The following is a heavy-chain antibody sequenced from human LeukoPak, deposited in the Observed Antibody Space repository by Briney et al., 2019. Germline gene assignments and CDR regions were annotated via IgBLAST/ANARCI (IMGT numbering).Heavy chain of an antibody. CDR2: INTNTGNP. V-gene: IGHV7-4-1*02. D-gene: IGHD3-10*01. Sequence: ASVKVSCKASGYTFTGYAMNWVRQAPGQGLEWMGWINTNTGNPTYAQGFTGRFVFSLDTSVSTAYLQISSLKAEDTAVYYCARDSDDMVRGVTPYYYMDVWGKGTTVTVSS. CDR1: GYTFTGYA. J-gene: IGHJ6*03. CDR3: ARDSDDMVRGVTPYYYMDV.